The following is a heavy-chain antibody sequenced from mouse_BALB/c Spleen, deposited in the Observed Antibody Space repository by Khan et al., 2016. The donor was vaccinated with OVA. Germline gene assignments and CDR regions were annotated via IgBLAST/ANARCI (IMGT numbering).Heavy chain of an antibody. J-gene: IGHJ2*01. V-gene: IGHV1-7*01. CDR1: GYTFSTYW. CDR2: INPSSGYT. Sequence: VKLQESGAELAKPGASVKMSCKASGYTFSTYWIHWVKQRPGQGLEWIGYINPSSGYTYYNQRFNDKATLTSDKSSRTAYMQLSSRTCEDSAVYYGARDRIDYWGQGTALTVSS. CDR3: ARDRIDY.